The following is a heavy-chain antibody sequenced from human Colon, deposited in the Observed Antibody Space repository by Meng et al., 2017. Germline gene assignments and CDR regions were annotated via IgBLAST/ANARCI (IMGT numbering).Heavy chain of an antibody. D-gene: IGHD1-7*01. Sequence: DVLLVGSGGGLVQPGGSLRLLCVVFGFPIKNNYIHWVRQVPVKGLEWVSILYSGSITYYADSVKGRFTITRDDSTNTVHLQMNSLRVDDTALYYCATENFAAWGQGTLVTVSS. CDR1: GFPIKNNY. CDR3: ATENFAA. J-gene: IGHJ5*02. CDR2: LYSGSIT. V-gene: IGHV3-66*02.